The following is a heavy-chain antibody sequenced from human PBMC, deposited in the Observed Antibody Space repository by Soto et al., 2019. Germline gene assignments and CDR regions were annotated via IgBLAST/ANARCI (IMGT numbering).Heavy chain of an antibody. CDR1: RGSFSAYY. D-gene: IGHD2-15*01. V-gene: IGHV4-59*01. Sequence: SETLSLTCTVSRGSFSAYYWSWIRQPPGKGLEWIGYIYHSGTTTYNPSLKSRVTISVDTSKNQVSLKLSSVTAADTAVYYCAREYSRWFDPWGQGTLVTVSS. CDR3: AREYSRWFDP. CDR2: IYHSGTT. J-gene: IGHJ5*02.